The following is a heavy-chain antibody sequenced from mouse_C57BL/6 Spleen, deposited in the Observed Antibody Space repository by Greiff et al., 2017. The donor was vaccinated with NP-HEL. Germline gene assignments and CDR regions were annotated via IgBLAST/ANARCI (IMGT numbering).Heavy chain of an antibody. CDR1: GYTFTSYT. CDR2: INPSSGYT. V-gene: IGHV1-4*01. Sequence: QVQLQQSGAELARPGASVKLSCTASGYTFTSYTMHWVKQRPGQGLEWIGYINPSSGYTKYNQKFKDKATLTADKSSSTAYMQLSSLTSEDSAVYYCARRDGKPLDFDYWGQGTTLTVSA. D-gene: IGHD2-1*01. J-gene: IGHJ2*01. CDR3: ARRDGKPLDFDY.